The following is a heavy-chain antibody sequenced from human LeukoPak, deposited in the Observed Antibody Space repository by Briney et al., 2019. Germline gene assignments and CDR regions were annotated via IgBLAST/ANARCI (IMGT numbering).Heavy chain of an antibody. Sequence: GGSLRLSCAAAGFTFSSYDMNWVRQAPGKGLEWISYITGGTTMYYADSARGRFTISRDNAKNSLYLQMNSLRAEDTAVYYCARDSSVNNFDYWGQGTLVTVSS. CDR1: GFTFSSYD. D-gene: IGHD4-17*01. CDR2: ITGGTTM. CDR3: ARDSSVNNFDY. J-gene: IGHJ4*02. V-gene: IGHV3-48*03.